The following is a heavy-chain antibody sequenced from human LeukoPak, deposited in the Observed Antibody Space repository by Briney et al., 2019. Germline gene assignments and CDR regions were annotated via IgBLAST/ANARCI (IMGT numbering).Heavy chain of an antibody. V-gene: IGHV4-39*01. CDR1: GGSISSSSYY. CDR2: IYYSGST. Sequence: SETLSLTCTVSGGSISSSSYYWGWIRQPPGKGLEWIGSIYYSGSTYYNPSLKSRGTISVDTSKNQFSLKLSSVTAADTAVYYCARIGAGVNFDYWGQGTLVTVSS. J-gene: IGHJ4*02. D-gene: IGHD2-8*01. CDR3: ARIGAGVNFDY.